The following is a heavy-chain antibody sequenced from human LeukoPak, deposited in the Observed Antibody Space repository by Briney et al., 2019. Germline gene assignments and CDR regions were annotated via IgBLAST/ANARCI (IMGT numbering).Heavy chain of an antibody. V-gene: IGHV1-69*13. J-gene: IGHJ4*02. Sequence: ASVKVSCKASGGTFSSYAISWVRQAPGQGLEWMGGIIPIFGTANYAQKFQGRVTITADESTSTAYIELSSLRSEDTAVYYCARSGTGGIAATKFDYWGQGTLVTVSS. D-gene: IGHD5-12*01. CDR2: IIPIFGTA. CDR1: GGTFSSYA. CDR3: ARSGTGGIAATKFDY.